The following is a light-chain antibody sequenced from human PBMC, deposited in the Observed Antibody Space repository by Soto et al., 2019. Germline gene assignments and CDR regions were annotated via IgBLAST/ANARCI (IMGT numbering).Light chain of an antibody. V-gene: IGKV1-5*01. J-gene: IGKJ1*01. Sequence: DIQMTQSPSTLSASVGDRVTITCRASQSISSWLAWYQQKPGKAPKLLIYDASSLESGVPSRFSGSGSGTEFTLTISSLQPDDFATYYCQQYNSYSSTFGPGTKVEI. CDR3: QQYNSYSST. CDR1: QSISSW. CDR2: DAS.